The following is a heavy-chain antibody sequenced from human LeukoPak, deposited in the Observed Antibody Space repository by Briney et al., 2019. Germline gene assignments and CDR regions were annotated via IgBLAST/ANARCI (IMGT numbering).Heavy chain of an antibody. V-gene: IGHV4-34*01. Sequence: SETLSLTCAVYGGSFSGYYWSWIRQPPGKGLEWIGEINHSGSTNYNPSLKSRVTISVDTSKNQFSLKLSSVTAADTAVYYCARAARIAAAGRFDYWGQGTTVTVSS. D-gene: IGHD6-13*01. CDR2: INHSGST. CDR1: GGSFSGYY. CDR3: ARAARIAAAGRFDY. J-gene: IGHJ4*03.